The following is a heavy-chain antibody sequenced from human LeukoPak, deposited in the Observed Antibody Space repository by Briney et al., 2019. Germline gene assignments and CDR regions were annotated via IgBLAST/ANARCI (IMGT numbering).Heavy chain of an antibody. J-gene: IGHJ4*02. Sequence: PGGSLRLSCAASGFTFSIYDMYWVRQAPGKGLEWVAFISYDGTSKYYADSVRGRFTMSRENAKNSLYLQMNSLTAGDTAVYYCARGADTHFDYWGQGILVTVSS. CDR3: ARGADTHFDY. CDR1: GFTFSIYD. V-gene: IGHV3-30*14. D-gene: IGHD2-15*01. CDR2: ISYDGTSK.